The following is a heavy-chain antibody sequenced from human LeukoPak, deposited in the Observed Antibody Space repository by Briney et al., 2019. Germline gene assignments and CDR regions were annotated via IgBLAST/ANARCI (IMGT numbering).Heavy chain of an antibody. CDR3: AKDWGGVAWFGELRPLGY. V-gene: IGHV1-46*01. CDR2: INPSGGST. CDR1: GYILSSYN. J-gene: IGHJ4*02. D-gene: IGHD3-10*01. Sequence: GASVKVSCKASGYILSSYNMHWVRQAPGQGLEWMGIINPSGGSTSYAQKFQGRVTMTRDTSTSTVYMELSSLRAEDTAVYYCAKDWGGVAWFGELRPLGYWGQGTLVTVSS.